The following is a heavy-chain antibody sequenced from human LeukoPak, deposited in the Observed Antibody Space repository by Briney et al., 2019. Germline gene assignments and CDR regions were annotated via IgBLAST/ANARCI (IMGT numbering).Heavy chain of an antibody. J-gene: IGHJ4*02. V-gene: IGHV3-23*01. D-gene: IGHD3-22*01. CDR2: ISGRGGNT. CDR3: AKLRDTTGYSPVDY. CDR1: GFTFSSYA. Sequence: GGSLRLSCAASGFTFSSYAMSWVRQAPGKGLEWGSGISGRGGNTYYADSVKGRFTISRDSSRNTLYLQMNSLRAEDTALYYCAKLRDTTGYSPVDYWGQGTLVTVSS.